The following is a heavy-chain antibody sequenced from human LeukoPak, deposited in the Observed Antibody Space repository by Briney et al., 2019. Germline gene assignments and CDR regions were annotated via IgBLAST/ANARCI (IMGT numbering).Heavy chain of an antibody. CDR3: AREGGCSSTSCYPDY. CDR2: IYYSGST. V-gene: IGHV4-59*01. J-gene: IGHJ4*02. D-gene: IGHD2-2*01. CDR1: GGSISSYY. Sequence: PSETLSLTCTVSGGSISSYYWSWIRQPPGKGLEWIGYIYYSGSTNYNPSLKSRVTISVDTSKNQFSLKLSSVTAADTAVYYCAREGGCSSTSCYPDYWGQRTLVTVSS.